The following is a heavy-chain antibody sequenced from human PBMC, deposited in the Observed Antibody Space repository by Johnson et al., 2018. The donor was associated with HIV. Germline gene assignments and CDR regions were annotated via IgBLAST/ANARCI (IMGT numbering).Heavy chain of an antibody. D-gene: IGHD2-2*01. CDR3: AKGLVPAAVSRRTGAPDAFDI. J-gene: IGHJ3*02. CDR1: GFTFSTYV. CDR2: ISSSGSTI. V-gene: IGHV3-48*04. Sequence: VQLVESGGGVVQPGRSLRLSCAASGFTFSTYVMYWVRQAPGKGLEWVSYISSSGSTIYYADSVKGRFTISRDNAKNSLSLQMNSLRPEDSAVYYCAKGLVPAAVSRRTGAPDAFDIWGQGTMLTVSS.